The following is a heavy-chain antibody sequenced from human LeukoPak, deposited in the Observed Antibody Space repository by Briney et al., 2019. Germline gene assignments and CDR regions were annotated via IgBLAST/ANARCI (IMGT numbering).Heavy chain of an antibody. Sequence: ASVKVSCKASGYTFTSCYMHWVRQAPGQGLEWMGIINPSGGSTSYAQKFQGRVTMTRDMSTSTVYMELSSRRSEDTAVYYCAREEIAVAGRTQNWFDPWGQGTLVTVSS. CDR3: AREEIAVAGRTQNWFDP. J-gene: IGHJ5*02. V-gene: IGHV1-46*01. CDR1: GYTFTSCY. CDR2: INPSGGST. D-gene: IGHD6-19*01.